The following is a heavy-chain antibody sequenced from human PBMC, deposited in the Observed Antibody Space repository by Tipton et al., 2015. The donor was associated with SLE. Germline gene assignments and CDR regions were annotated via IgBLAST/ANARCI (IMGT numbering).Heavy chain of an antibody. CDR3: ARSIAVAGYWYFDL. V-gene: IGHV4-39*07. J-gene: IGHJ2*01. CDR1: GDSTSTNNYY. CDR2: VYYTGST. Sequence: TLSLTCVVSGDSTSTNNYYWGWIRQPPGKGLEWIGNVYYTGSTYYNPSLKSRVTISVDTSKNQFSLKLSSVTAADTAVYYCARSIAVAGYWYFDLWGRGTLVTVSS. D-gene: IGHD6-19*01.